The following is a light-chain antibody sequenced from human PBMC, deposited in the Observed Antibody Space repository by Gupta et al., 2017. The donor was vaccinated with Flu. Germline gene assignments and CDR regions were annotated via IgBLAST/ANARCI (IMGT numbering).Light chain of an antibody. Sequence: SVLTQPPSVSGATGQRATRPRTGSSSNIGAGYDVHWYQQLPGTAPKLLIYGNSNRPSGVPDRFSGSKSGTSASLAITGLQAEDEADYYCQSYDSSLSVYVFGTGTKVTVL. V-gene: IGLV1-40*01. J-gene: IGLJ1*01. CDR1: SSNIGAGYD. CDR2: GNS. CDR3: QSYDSSLSVYV.